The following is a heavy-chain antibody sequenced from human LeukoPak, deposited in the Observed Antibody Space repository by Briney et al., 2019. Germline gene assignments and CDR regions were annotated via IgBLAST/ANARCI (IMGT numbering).Heavy chain of an antibody. Sequence: GRSLRLSCAASGFTFSSYAMHWVRQTPGKGLEWVAVISYDGSNKYYADSVKGRFTISRDNSKNTLYLQMNSLRAEDTAVYYCARVGYYVSSGYLDAFDIWGQGTMVTVSS. CDR1: GFTFSSYA. V-gene: IGHV3-30-3*01. CDR2: ISYDGSNK. D-gene: IGHD3-22*01. J-gene: IGHJ3*02. CDR3: ARVGYYVSSGYLDAFDI.